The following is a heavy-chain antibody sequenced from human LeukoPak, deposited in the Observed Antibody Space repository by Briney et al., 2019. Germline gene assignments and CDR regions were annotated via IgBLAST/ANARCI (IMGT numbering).Heavy chain of an antibody. V-gene: IGHV1-2*02. CDR3: AITRAIWFGEADAFDI. CDR1: GYTFTGYY. J-gene: IGHJ3*02. CDR2: INPNSGGT. Sequence: GASVKVSCKASGYTFTGYYMHWVRQAPGQGLEWMGWINPNSGGTNYAQKFQGRVTMTRDKSISTAYMELSRLRSDDTAVYYCAITRAIWFGEADAFDIWDQGTMVTVSS. D-gene: IGHD3-10*01.